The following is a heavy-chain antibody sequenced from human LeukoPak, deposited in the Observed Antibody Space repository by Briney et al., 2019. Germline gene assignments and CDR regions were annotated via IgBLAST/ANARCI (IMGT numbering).Heavy chain of an antibody. J-gene: IGHJ4*02. CDR2: IKSKTDGGTT. CDR1: GFTFSNAW. CDR3: ITDSGDSPEY. D-gene: IGHD4-17*01. Sequence: PGRSLRLSCAASGFTFSNAWMTWVRQAPGKGLEWVGRIKSKTDGGTTDYAAPVKGRFTISRDDSKNTLYLLMNSLKTEDTAVYYCITDSGDSPEYWGQGTLVTVSS. V-gene: IGHV3-15*01.